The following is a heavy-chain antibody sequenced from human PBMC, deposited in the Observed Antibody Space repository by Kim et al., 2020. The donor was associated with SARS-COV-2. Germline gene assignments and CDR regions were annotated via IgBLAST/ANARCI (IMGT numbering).Heavy chain of an antibody. CDR2: IDPSDSYT. CDR1: GYSFTSYW. J-gene: IGHJ6*02. V-gene: IGHV5-10-1*01. Sequence: GESLKISCKGSGYSFTSYWISWVRQMPGKGLEWMGRIDPSDSYTNYSPSFQGHVTISADKSISTAYLQWSSLKASDTAMYYCARLRYYYGSGSYYPFAVYYYYGMDVWGQGTTVTVSS. CDR3: ARLRYYYGSGSYYPFAVYYYYGMDV. D-gene: IGHD3-10*01.